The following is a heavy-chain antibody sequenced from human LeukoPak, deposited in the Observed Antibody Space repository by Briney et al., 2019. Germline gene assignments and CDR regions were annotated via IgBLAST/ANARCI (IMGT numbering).Heavy chain of an antibody. CDR2: ISSGSSAI. Sequence: GRSLRLSCEASGFTFTTYSMTWVRQAPGKGLEWVSIISSGSSAIFSADALKGRFTISRDDAKNLLYLDMNSLRAEDTAVYYCALGSTSPDHWGQGTQVTVSS. V-gene: IGHV3-21*01. D-gene: IGHD1-26*01. J-gene: IGHJ4*02. CDR3: ALGSTSPDH. CDR1: GFTFTTYS.